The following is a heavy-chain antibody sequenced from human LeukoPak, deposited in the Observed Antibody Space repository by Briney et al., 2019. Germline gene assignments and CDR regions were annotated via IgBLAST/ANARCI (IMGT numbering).Heavy chain of an antibody. Sequence: PSETLSLTCSVFGGSFSNYYWNWIRQPPGKGREWIGYIYRSGITTYNPSLTSRVTISVATSKSQFSLSLRSVTTADTDVYYCERNAFGIHGDVGYWGQGTLVPASS. CDR2: IYRSGIT. D-gene: IGHD4-17*01. V-gene: IGHV4-59*01. J-gene: IGHJ4*02. CDR3: ERNAFGIHGDVGY. CDR1: GGSFSNYY.